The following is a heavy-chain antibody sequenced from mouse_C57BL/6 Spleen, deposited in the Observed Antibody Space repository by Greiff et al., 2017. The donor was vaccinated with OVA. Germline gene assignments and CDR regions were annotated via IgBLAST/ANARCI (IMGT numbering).Heavy chain of an antibody. J-gene: IGHJ2*01. V-gene: IGHV3-6*01. CDR2: ISYDGSN. CDR1: GYSITSGYY. Sequence: EVQLVESGPGLVKPSQSLSLTCSVTGYSITSGYYWNWIRQFPGNKLEWMGYISYDGSNNYNPSLKNRISITRDTSKNQFFLKLNSVTTEDTATYYCARESSGYSFDYWGQGTTRTVSS. CDR3: ARESSGYSFDY. D-gene: IGHD3-2*02.